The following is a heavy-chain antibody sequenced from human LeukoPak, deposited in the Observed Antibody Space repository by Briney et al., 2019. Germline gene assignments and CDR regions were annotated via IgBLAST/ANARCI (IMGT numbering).Heavy chain of an antibody. V-gene: IGHV3-7*01. J-gene: IGHJ3*02. CDR3: ARDLVWSHWAFDI. CDR1: GFTFSSYW. D-gene: IGHD3-3*01. CDR2: IKQDGSEK. Sequence: PGRSLRLSCAASGFTFSSYWMSWVRQAPGKGLEWVANIKQDGSEKYYVDSVKGRFTISRDNAKNSLYLQMNSLRAEDTAVYYCARDLVWSHWAFDIWGQGTMVTVSS.